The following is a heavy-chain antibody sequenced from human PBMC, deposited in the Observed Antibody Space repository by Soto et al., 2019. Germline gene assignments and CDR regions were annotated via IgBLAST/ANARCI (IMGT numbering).Heavy chain of an antibody. V-gene: IGHV4-4*07. D-gene: IGHD1-26*01. J-gene: IGHJ4*02. CDR1: GSSFSTFY. CDR3: VRRARLGATIDSFDY. Sequence: SETLSLTCSVSGSSFSTFYWSWIRQPAGKGLEWIGRIYTSGATSYNPSLKSRVTMSVDTSQTQMSLNLSSVAAADTAVYYCVRRARLGATIDSFDYWGPGTLVTVSS. CDR2: IYTSGAT.